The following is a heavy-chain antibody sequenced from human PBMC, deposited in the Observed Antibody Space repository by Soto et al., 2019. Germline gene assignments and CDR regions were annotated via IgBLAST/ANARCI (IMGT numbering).Heavy chain of an antibody. CDR2: IIPIFGTA. CDR3: ARDLDARRGWFGP. CDR1: GGTFSSYA. J-gene: IGHJ5*02. V-gene: IGHV1-69*13. Sequence: SVKVSCKASGGTFSSYAISWVRQAPGQGLEWMGGIIPIFGTANYAQKFQGRVTITADESTRTAYMELSSLRSEDTAVYYCARDLDARRGWFGPWGQGTLVTVSS.